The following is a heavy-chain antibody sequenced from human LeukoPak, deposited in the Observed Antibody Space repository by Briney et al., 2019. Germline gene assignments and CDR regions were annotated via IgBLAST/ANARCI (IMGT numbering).Heavy chain of an antibody. Sequence: KTSETLSLTCTVSGVSISSYYWSWIRQPPGKGLEWIGYIYYSGSTNYNPSLKSRVTISVDTSKNQFSLKLSSVTAADTAVYYCARLGSGYHDAFDIWGQGTMVTVSS. CDR3: ARLGSGYHDAFDI. V-gene: IGHV4-59*08. CDR2: IYYSGST. CDR1: GVSISSYY. J-gene: IGHJ3*02. D-gene: IGHD3-22*01.